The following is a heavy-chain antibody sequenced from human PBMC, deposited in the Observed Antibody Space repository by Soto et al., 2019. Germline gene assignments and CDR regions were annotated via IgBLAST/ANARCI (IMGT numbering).Heavy chain of an antibody. CDR2: INPSGGST. D-gene: IGHD3-22*01. V-gene: IGHV1-46*01. Sequence: QVQLVQSGAEVKKPGASVKVSCKASGYTFTSYYMHWVRQAPGQGLEWMGIINPSGGSTSYAQRFHGRVTRPRDTSTSTVYMALSSLRSEDTAVYYCARLGTYYDRSGPSRGFDPWGQGTLVTVSS. J-gene: IGHJ5*02. CDR1: GYTFTSYY. CDR3: ARLGTYYDRSGPSRGFDP.